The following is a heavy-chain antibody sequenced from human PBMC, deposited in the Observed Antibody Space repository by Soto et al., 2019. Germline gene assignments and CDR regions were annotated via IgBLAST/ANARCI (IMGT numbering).Heavy chain of an antibody. CDR2: IRSKTNSYAT. V-gene: IGHV3-73*01. J-gene: IGHJ5*02. Sequence: PGGSLRLSCAASGFNFSGSAMHWVRKASGKGLEWVGRIRSKTNSYATAYAASVKGRFTISRGDSKNTAYLQMNSLKIEDTAVYYCTRDPRNYYDSSGSANWFDPWGQGTLVTVSS. CDR3: TRDPRNYYDSSGSANWFDP. CDR1: GFNFSGSA. D-gene: IGHD3-22*01.